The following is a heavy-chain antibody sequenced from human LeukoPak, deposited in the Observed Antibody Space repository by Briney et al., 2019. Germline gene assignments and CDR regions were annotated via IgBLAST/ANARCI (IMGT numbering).Heavy chain of an antibody. Sequence: GGSLRLSCAAAGFTFSSYWMSWVRQPPGKGLGWVANIKQDGSEKYYVDSVKGRFTISRDNAKNSLYLQMNSLRAEDTAVYYCAKDTWQYYFDYWGQGTLVTVSS. CDR3: AKDTWQYYFDY. V-gene: IGHV3-7*01. CDR1: GFTFSSYW. CDR2: IKQDGSEK. J-gene: IGHJ4*02. D-gene: IGHD3-16*01.